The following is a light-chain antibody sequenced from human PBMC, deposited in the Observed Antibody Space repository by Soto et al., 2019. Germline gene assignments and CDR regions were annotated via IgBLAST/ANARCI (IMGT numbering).Light chain of an antibody. CDR3: QQYGSSPWT. J-gene: IGKJ1*01. V-gene: IGKV3-20*01. CDR2: GAS. Sequence: EIVLTQSPGTLSLSPGERATLSCRASQSVSSSFLAWYQQKPGQAPRLLLYGASTRATGIPDRLSGSGSGTDFTLTISRLEPEDFAVYYCQQYGSSPWTFGQGTKVEIK. CDR1: QSVSSSF.